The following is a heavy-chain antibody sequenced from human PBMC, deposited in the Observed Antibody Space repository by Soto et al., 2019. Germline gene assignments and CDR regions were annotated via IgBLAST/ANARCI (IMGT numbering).Heavy chain of an antibody. V-gene: IGHV1-58*01. Sequence: SVKVSCKASGFTFTSSAVQWVRQARGQRLEWIGWIVVGSGNTNYAQKFQERVTITRDMSTSTAYMELSSLGSEDTAVYYCAAFRVAIRDYYYGMDVWGQGTTVTVSS. CDR1: GFTFTSSA. J-gene: IGHJ6*02. CDR2: IVVGSGNT. D-gene: IGHD3-10*01. CDR3: AAFRVAIRDYYYGMDV.